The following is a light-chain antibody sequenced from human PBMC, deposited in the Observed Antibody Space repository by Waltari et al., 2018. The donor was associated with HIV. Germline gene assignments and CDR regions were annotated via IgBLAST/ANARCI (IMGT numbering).Light chain of an antibody. CDR2: EDN. CDR1: SGSLPDNH. CDR3: QSYDRTNPCV. J-gene: IGLJ1*01. V-gene: IGLV6-57*03. Sequence: NFMLTQPHSVSESPGKTVTISCARSSGSLPDNHVQWYQPRPGSVPTPVIYEDNQRPSGVPDRFSGSIDSSSNSASLTISELKTEDEADYYCQSYDRTNPCVFGTGTRVTVL.